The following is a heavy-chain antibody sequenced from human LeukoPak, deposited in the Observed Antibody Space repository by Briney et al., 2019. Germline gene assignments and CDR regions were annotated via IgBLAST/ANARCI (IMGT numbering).Heavy chain of an antibody. D-gene: IGHD3-10*01. Sequence: GGSLRLSCAASGFTFSTFAMIWVRQPPGKGLEWVSSIFPSGGEIHYADSVKGRFTISRDNSKNTLYLQMNSLSAEDTAVYYCAKGHITMVRGALFDYWGQGTLVTVSS. CDR3: AKGHITMVRGALFDY. CDR1: GFTFSTFA. CDR2: IFPSGGEI. J-gene: IGHJ4*02. V-gene: IGHV3-23*01.